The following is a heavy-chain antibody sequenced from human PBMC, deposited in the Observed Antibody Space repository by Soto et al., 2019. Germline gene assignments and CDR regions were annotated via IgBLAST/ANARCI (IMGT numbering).Heavy chain of an antibody. D-gene: IGHD2-15*01. CDR1: GYTFFNYY. V-gene: IGHV1-46*01. CDR2: MNPSGGST. J-gene: IGHJ6*02. Sequence: GASVKVSCKASGYTFFNYYMYWVRQAPGQGLEWMGIMNPSGGSTTYAQKFQGRVTMTRDTSKNQVSLQLNSVTTEDTAVYYCARSEEDSDYYYYGMDVWGQGTTVTVSS. CDR3: ARSEEDSDYYYYGMDV.